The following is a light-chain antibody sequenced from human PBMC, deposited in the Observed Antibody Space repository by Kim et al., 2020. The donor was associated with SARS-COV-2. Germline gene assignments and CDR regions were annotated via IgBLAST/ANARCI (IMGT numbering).Light chain of an antibody. CDR1: QSVSSY. CDR2: DTS. Sequence: EIVLTQSPASLSLSPGESATLSCRASQSVSSYLGWYQQKPGQAPRLLIYDTSNRATGIPARFSGSGSGTDFTLTITSLEPADFAVYYCQQRSNWPPITFGQGTRLEIK. J-gene: IGKJ5*01. CDR3: QQRSNWPPIT. V-gene: IGKV3-11*01.